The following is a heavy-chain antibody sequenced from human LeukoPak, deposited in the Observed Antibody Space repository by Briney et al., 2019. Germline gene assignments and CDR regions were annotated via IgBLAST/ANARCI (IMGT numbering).Heavy chain of an antibody. J-gene: IGHJ5*02. CDR2: MNPNSGNT. D-gene: IGHD7-27*01. Sequence: ASVNVSFKASGYTFTNYDINGVRQATGQGLEWMGWMNPNSGNTGYAQKFHGRLTITRNTSLSTAYMELNSLTSSDSAVYYFARAAWGFPPRWFEPWGQGPLVTVS. V-gene: IGHV1-8*03. CDR1: GYTFTNYD. CDR3: ARAAWGFPPRWFEP.